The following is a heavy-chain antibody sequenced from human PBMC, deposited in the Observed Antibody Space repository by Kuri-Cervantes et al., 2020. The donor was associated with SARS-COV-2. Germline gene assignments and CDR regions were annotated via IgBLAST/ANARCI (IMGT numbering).Heavy chain of an antibody. J-gene: IGHJ6*03. CDR1: GFTFDSYA. V-gene: IGHV3-21*01. D-gene: IGHD1-26*01. Sequence: GGSLRLSCAVSGFTFDSYAMTWVRQVPGKGLEWVSSINGESDSIDYADSMKGRFTISRDNAKNSVSLQMNSLTAEDTAVYYCARISSGSSVGLFFYYYMDVWGKGTTVTVSS. CDR2: INGESDSI. CDR3: ARISSGSSVGLFFYYYMDV.